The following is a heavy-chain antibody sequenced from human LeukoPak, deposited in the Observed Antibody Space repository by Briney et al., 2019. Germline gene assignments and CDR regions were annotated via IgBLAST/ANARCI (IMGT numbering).Heavy chain of an antibody. J-gene: IGHJ4*02. CDR3: ARVDVVVVPAAIRLDY. CDR1: GGTFSSYA. D-gene: IGHD2-2*02. CDR2: IIPIFGTA. V-gene: IGHV1-69*01. Sequence: ASVKVSCKASGGTFSSYAISRVRQAPGQGLEWMGGIIPIFGTANYAQKFQGRVTITADESTSTAYMELSSLRSEDTAVYYCARVDVVVVPAAIRLDYWGQGTLVTVSS.